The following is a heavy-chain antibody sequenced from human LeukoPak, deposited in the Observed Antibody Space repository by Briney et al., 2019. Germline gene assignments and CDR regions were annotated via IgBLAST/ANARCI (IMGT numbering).Heavy chain of an antibody. Sequence: GGSLRLSCAASGFTFSSYGMSWVRQAPGKGLEWVSGVSESGGSTYYTDSVKGRFTISRDNPRNTLYLQMNGLRAEDTAIYYCTKWNGYGDYWGQGILVTVSS. J-gene: IGHJ4*02. V-gene: IGHV3-23*01. D-gene: IGHD3-3*01. CDR1: GFTFSSYG. CDR3: TKWNGYGDY. CDR2: VSESGGST.